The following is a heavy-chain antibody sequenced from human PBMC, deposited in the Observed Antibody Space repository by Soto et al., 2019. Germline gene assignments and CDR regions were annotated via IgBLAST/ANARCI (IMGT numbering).Heavy chain of an antibody. V-gene: IGHV3-30*18. CDR2: ISYDGTNL. J-gene: IGHJ4*02. CDR3: AKDGPPRDGDCWVGNN. Sequence: GGSLRLSCAASGFTFSSYGMHWVRQAPGKGLEWVAAISYDGTNLYYIDSVKGRFTISRDKSKYTLYLQMNSLRAEDTAVYYCAKDGPPRDGDCWVGNNWGQETRVTVSS. CDR1: GFTFSSYG. D-gene: IGHD2-21*02.